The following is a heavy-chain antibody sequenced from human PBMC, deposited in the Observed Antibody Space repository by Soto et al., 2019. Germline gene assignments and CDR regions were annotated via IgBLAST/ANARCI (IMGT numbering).Heavy chain of an antibody. V-gene: IGHV3-23*01. J-gene: IGHJ4*02. CDR3: ARGPSYSDSYFDH. D-gene: IGHD4-17*01. CDR1: GFTFSSYA. Sequence: GGSLRLSCAASGFTFSSYAMTWVRQAPGKGLQWVSGISGGGDTKSYADSVRGRFTISRDNSKNTVYLQMNSLRLEDTAVYYCARGPSYSDSYFDHWGQGTLVTVSS. CDR2: ISGGGDTK.